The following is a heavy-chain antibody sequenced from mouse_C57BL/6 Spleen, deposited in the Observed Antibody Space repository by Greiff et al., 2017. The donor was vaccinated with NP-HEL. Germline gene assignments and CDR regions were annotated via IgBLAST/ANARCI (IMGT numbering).Heavy chain of an antibody. J-gene: IGHJ4*01. Sequence: EVQRVESGGGLVKPGGSLKLSCAASGFTFSDYGMHWVRQAPEKGLEWVAYISSGSSTIYYADTVKGRFTISRDNAKNTLFLQMTSLRSEDTAMYYCARPYYSNYGGWAMDYWGQGTSVTVSS. CDR1: GFTFSDYG. CDR3: ARPYYSNYGGWAMDY. V-gene: IGHV5-17*01. D-gene: IGHD2-5*01. CDR2: ISSGSSTI.